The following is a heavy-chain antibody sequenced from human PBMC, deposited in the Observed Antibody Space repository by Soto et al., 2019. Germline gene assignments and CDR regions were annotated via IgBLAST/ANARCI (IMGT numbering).Heavy chain of an antibody. CDR3: AKVLVGATSHSDFDS. D-gene: IGHD2-15*01. V-gene: IGHV4-39*01. J-gene: IGHJ4*02. CDR2: ATYSGGT. CDR1: CGSITNNNYF. Sequence: QLQLQESGPGLVKPSETLSLTCTVSCGSITNNNYFWGWIRQPPGKGLEWIGSATYSGGTYYNSYLKSRDTISVDTSKNQFYLRLTSVTAADTAVYYCAKVLVGATSHSDFDSWGQGTLVTVSS.